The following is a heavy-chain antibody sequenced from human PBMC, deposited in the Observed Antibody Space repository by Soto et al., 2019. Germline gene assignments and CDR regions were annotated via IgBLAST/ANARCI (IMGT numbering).Heavy chain of an antibody. V-gene: IGHV1-8*01. CDR1: GYTFTNYD. CDR2: MNPNSGNT. Sequence: GASVKVSCKASGYTFTNYDINWVRQATGQGLEWMGWMNPNSGNTGYAQKFQGRVTMTRNTSISTAYMELSSLRSEDTAVYYCARGWSHDSSGYDYYYGMDVWGQGTTVTVSS. CDR3: ARGWSHDSSGYDYYYGMDV. D-gene: IGHD3-22*01. J-gene: IGHJ6*02.